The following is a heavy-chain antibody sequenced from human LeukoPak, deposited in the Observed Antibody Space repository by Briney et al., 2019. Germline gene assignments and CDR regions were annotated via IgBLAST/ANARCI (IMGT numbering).Heavy chain of an antibody. CDR3: ARGTYFDLWSGYSNWLDP. D-gene: IGHD3-3*01. CDR2: LWFDGSNK. Sequence: GGSLRLSCAASGFIFNNYAMHWVRQAPGKGLEWVAILWFDGSNKYYADSVTGRFTISRDNSMNTLYLQMNSLRAEDTAVYFRARGTYFDLWSGYSNWLDPWGQGTLVTVSS. J-gene: IGHJ5*02. CDR1: GFIFNNYA. V-gene: IGHV3-33*01.